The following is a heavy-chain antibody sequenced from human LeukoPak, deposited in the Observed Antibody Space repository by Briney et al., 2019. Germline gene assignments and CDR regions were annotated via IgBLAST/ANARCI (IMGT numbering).Heavy chain of an antibody. Sequence: GGSLRLSCTASGFTFGDYAMSWVRQAPGKGLEWVGFIRSKTYGGTTEYAASVKGRFTISRDDSKSIAYLQMNSLKTEDTAVYYCTSSPKPRITMIVDEYYFDFWGQGTLVTVSS. CDR3: TSSPKPRITMIVDEYYFDF. CDR1: GFTFGDYA. CDR2: IRSKTYGGTT. J-gene: IGHJ4*02. V-gene: IGHV3-49*04. D-gene: IGHD3-22*01.